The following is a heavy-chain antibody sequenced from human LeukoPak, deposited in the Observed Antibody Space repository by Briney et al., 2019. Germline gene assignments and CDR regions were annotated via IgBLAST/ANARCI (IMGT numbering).Heavy chain of an antibody. J-gene: IGHJ4*02. CDR3: AKARRVCTRKRCVASEIDS. CDR2: VSGSGGAT. Sequence: PGGSLSLTCATSGFSLSTYAMTCVRQAPGKGLHWVSGVSGSGGATYYADSVRGRFTIFRDNSKNTLYLQMNSLRAEDTAIYYCAKARRVCTRKRCVASEIDSWGQGTLVTVSS. D-gene: IGHD2-2*01. CDR1: GFSLSTYA. V-gene: IGHV3-23*01.